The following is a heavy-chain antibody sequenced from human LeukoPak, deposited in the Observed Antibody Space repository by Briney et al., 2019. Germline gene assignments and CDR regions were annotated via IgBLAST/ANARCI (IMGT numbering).Heavy chain of an antibody. CDR3: ARQGSYYDSSGYRTRYFDY. Sequence: GESLKISCKGSGYSFTSYWIGWVRQMPGKGLEWMGIIYPGDSDTRYSPSFQGQVTISADKSISTAYLQWSSLKASDTAMYYCARQGSYYDSSGYRTRYFDYLGQGTLVTVSS. CDR2: IYPGDSDT. J-gene: IGHJ4*02. D-gene: IGHD3-22*01. V-gene: IGHV5-51*01. CDR1: GYSFTSYW.